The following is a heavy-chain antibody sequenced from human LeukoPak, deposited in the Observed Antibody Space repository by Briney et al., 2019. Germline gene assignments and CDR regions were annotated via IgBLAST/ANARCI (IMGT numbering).Heavy chain of an antibody. V-gene: IGHV3-23*01. Sequence: GGSLRLSCAASGFTFSSYAMSWVRQAPGKGLEWVSVISGSGGSTYYADSVEGRFTISRDNSKNTLYLQMNSLRAEDTAVYFCAKRDSRYYFDYWGQGTLVTVSS. D-gene: IGHD6-13*01. CDR2: ISGSGGST. CDR3: AKRDSRYYFDY. J-gene: IGHJ4*02. CDR1: GFTFSSYA.